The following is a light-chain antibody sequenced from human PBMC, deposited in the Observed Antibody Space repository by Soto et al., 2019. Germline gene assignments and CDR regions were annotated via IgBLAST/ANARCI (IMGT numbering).Light chain of an antibody. CDR3: QQYNDWPRA. CDR1: QSVATM. Sequence: EIVMTQSPDTLSVSPGERATLSCRASQSVATMLAWYQQKPGQAPRLLMYDASTRATGIPARFSGSGSGTEFSRTISGLQSEDFAVYYCQQYNDWPRAFAQGTKVDIK. V-gene: IGKV3-15*01. J-gene: IGKJ1*01. CDR2: DAS.